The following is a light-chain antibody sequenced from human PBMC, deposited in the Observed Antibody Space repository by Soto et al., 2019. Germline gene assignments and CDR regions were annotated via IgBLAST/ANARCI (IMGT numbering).Light chain of an antibody. Sequence: RVMTQSPATLSVSPGERATLSCRASQSVGNNLAWYQQKPGQAPRLLIYGASTRATGIPARFSGGGSGTEFTLIISSLQSEDFAVYFCQQYNNWPQLTFGGGTKVEIK. CDR3: QQYNNWPQLT. J-gene: IGKJ4*01. V-gene: IGKV3-15*01. CDR2: GAS. CDR1: QSVGNN.